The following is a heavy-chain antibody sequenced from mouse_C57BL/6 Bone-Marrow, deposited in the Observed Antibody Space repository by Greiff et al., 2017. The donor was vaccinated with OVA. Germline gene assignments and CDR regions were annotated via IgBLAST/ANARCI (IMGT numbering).Heavy chain of an antibody. CDR2: IRSKSNNYAT. V-gene: IGHV10-1*01. Sequence: EVKLMESGGGLVQPKGSLKLSCAASGFSFNTYAMNWVRQAPGKGLEWVARIRSKSNNYATYYADSVKDRFTISRDDSESMLYLQMNNLKTEDTAMYYCVPTRFYAMDYWGQGTSVTVSS. CDR1: GFSFNTYA. CDR3: VPTRFYAMDY. J-gene: IGHJ4*01.